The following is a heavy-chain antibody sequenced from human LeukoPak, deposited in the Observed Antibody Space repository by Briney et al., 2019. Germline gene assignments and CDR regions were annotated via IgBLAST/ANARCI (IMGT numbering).Heavy chain of an antibody. J-gene: IGHJ4*02. Sequence: TSETLSLTCAVYGGSFSGYYWSWLRQPPGKGLEWIGEINHSGSTNYNPSLKSRVTISVDTSKNQFSLKLSSVTAADTAVYYCARGRFRYSSLGAFDYWGQGTLVTVSS. CDR2: INHSGST. CDR1: GGSFSGYY. D-gene: IGHD6-13*01. V-gene: IGHV4-34*01. CDR3: ARGRFRYSSLGAFDY.